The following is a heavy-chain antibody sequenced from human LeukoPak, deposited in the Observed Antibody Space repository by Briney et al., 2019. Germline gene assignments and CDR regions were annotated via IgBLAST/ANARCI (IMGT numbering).Heavy chain of an antibody. D-gene: IGHD5-24*01. J-gene: IGHJ4*02. V-gene: IGHV4-34*01. CDR1: GGSFSGYY. Sequence: PSETLSLTCAVYGGSFSGYYWSWIRQPPGKELEWIGEINHSGSTNYNPSLKSRVTISVDTSKNQFSLKLSSVTAADTAVYYCARHRSGWLQSSFDYWGQGTLVTVSS. CDR2: INHSGST. CDR3: ARHRSGWLQSSFDY.